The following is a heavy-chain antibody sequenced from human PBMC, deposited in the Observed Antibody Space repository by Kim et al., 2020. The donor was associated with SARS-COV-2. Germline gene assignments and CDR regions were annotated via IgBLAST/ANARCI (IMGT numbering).Heavy chain of an antibody. CDR2: IWYDGSNK. Sequence: GGSLRLSCAASGFTFSSYGMHWVRQAPGKGLEWVAVIWYDGSNKYYADSVKGRFTISRDNSKNTLYLQMNSLRAEDTAVYYCARAPQGYDSSGYWVQHWGQGTLVTVSS. D-gene: IGHD3-22*01. CDR3: ARAPQGYDSSGYWVQH. J-gene: IGHJ1*01. CDR1: GFTFSSYG. V-gene: IGHV3-33*08.